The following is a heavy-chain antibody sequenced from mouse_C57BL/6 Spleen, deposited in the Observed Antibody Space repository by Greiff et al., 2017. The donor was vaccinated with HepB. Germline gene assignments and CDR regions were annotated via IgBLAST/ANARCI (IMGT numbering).Heavy chain of an antibody. CDR3: THHYYGNHWYFDV. CDR2: IDPETGGT. V-gene: IGHV1-15*01. Sequence: QVQLQQSGAELVRPGASVTLSCKASGYTFTDYEMHWVKQTPVHGLEWIGAIDPETGGTAYNQKFKGKAILTADKSSSTAYMELRSLTSEDSAVYYCTHHYYGNHWYFDVWGTGTTVTVSS. CDR1: GYTFTDYE. D-gene: IGHD1-1*01. J-gene: IGHJ1*03.